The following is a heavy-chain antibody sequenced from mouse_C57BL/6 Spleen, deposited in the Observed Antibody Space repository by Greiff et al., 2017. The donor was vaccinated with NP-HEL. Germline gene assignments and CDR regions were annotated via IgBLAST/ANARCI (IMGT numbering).Heavy chain of an antibody. CDR2: IYPGDGDT. CDR1: GYAFSSSC. Sequence: QVQLQQSGPELVKPGASVKISCKASGYAFSSSCMNWVKQRPGKGLEWIGGIYPGDGDTSYNRKFKGKATLTADKSSSTAYMQLSSLTSEDSAVYFCASYYYDSSYGFAYWGQGTLVTVAA. J-gene: IGHJ3*01. D-gene: IGHD1-1*01. V-gene: IGHV1-82*01. CDR3: ASYYYDSSYGFAY.